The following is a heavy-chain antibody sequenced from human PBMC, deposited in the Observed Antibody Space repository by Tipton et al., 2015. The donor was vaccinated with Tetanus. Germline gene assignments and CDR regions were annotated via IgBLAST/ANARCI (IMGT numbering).Heavy chain of an antibody. V-gene: IGHV5-51*01. D-gene: IGHD3-3*01. J-gene: IGHJ3*02. CDR2: IYPGDSDT. CDR3: ARGGGAIFGVADDAFDI. CDR1: GYSFTSYW. Sequence: QSGPEVKKPGESLKISCKGSGYSFTSYWIGWVRQMPGKGLEWMGIIYPGDSDTSYSPSFQGQVTISADKSISTAYLQWSSLKASDTAMYYCARGGGAIFGVADDAFDIWGQGAMVTVSS.